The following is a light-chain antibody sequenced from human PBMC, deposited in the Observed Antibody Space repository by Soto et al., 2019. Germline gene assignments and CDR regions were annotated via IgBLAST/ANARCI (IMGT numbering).Light chain of an antibody. J-gene: IGKJ3*01. CDR2: AES. CDR3: QQLNSYPPFT. Sequence: IQLTQSPSSLSASVGDRVTITCRASQGISSYLAWYQQKPGKAPKLLIYAESTLQSGVPSRFSGSGSWTDFTLTISSLQPEDFATYYCQQLNSYPPFTFGPGTKVDIK. CDR1: QGISSY. V-gene: IGKV1-9*01.